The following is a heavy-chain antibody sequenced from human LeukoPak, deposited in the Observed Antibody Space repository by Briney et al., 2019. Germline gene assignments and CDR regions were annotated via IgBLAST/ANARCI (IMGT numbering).Heavy chain of an antibody. D-gene: IGHD5-18*01. CDR1: GYTFTGYY. CDR2: INPNSGGT. V-gene: IGHV1-2*02. CDR3: AIYPFAPSLYSYGHA. J-gene: IGHJ5*02. Sequence: GASVKVSCKASGYTFTGYYIHWVRQAPGQGLEWMGWINPNSGGTNYAQKFQGRVTMTRDTSISTAYMELSRLRSDDTAVYYCAIYPFAPSLYSYGHAWGQGTLVTVSS.